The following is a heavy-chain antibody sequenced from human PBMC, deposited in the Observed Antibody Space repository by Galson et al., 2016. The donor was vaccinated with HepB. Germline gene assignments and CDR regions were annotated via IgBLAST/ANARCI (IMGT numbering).Heavy chain of an antibody. CDR3: AKDAYTWRWLLSFFPDY. J-gene: IGHJ4*02. V-gene: IGHV3-30*18. Sequence: SLRLSCAASGFTFSDYGIHWVRQAPGKGLEWVAVLSFDGINKYYADSVKGRFTIPRDNSKNTVYLQMNSLRAEDKAVYYCAKDAYTWRWLLSFFPDYWGQGTLVTVSS. D-gene: IGHD5-24*01. CDR1: GFTFSDYG. CDR2: LSFDGINK.